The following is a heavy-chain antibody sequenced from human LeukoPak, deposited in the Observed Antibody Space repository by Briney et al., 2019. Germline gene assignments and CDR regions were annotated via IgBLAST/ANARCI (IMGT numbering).Heavy chain of an antibody. D-gene: IGHD3-9*01. CDR1: GGSISSSSYY. J-gene: IGHJ4*02. CDR3: ARGLAKGGVLRYFDWLDPIFDY. Sequence: SETLSLTCTVSGGSISSSSYYWGWIRQPPGKGLEWIGSIYYSGSTYYNPSLKSRVTISVDTSKNQFSLKLSSVTAADTAVYYCARGLAKGGVLRYFDWLDPIFDYWGQGTLVTVSS. V-gene: IGHV4-39*07. CDR2: IYYSGST.